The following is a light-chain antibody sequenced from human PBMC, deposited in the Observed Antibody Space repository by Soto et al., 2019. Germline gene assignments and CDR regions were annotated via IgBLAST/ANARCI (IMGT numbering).Light chain of an antibody. Sequence: QPVLTQPASVTGSHRHSITISCNGTSRDFGGYNYVSWYQQHPGKAPKLMIYDVSNRPSGVSNRFSGSKSDNTASLTISGLQAEDEADYYCSSYTSSSSNYVFGTGTKVTVL. CDR1: SRDFGGYNY. CDR2: DVS. V-gene: IGLV2-14*01. J-gene: IGLJ1*01. CDR3: SSYTSSSSNYV.